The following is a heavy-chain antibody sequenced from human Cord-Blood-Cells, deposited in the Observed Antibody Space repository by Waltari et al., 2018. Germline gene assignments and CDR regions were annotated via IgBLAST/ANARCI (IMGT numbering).Heavy chain of an antibody. CDR2: IIPIFGTA. V-gene: IGHV1-69*06. J-gene: IGHJ2*01. CDR3: ARGGRGEGYFDL. CDR1: GGTFSSYA. D-gene: IGHD7-27*01. Sequence: QVQLVQSGAEVKKPGSSVKVSCKASGGTFSSYAISWVRKAPGQGLEWMGGIIPIFGTANYAQKCQGRVTITADKSTSTAYRELSSLRSEDTAVYYCARGGRGEGYFDLWGRGTLVTVSS.